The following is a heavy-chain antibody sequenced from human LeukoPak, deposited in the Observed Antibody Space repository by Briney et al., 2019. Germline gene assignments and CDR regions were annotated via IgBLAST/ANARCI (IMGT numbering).Heavy chain of an antibody. CDR1: RFSLTHDA. D-gene: IGHD1-26*01. Sequence: GTSLRLSCAASRFSLTHDAIHWVRQALGKGLEWVAVVSKDTVTKFYRDSVKGRFTVSTDSSKNTVYLQMTGLRSEDTAVYYCAGDRWRGAPDYFDCWGQGTLVTVSS. J-gene: IGHJ4*02. CDR2: VSKDTVTK. CDR3: AGDRWRGAPDYFDC. V-gene: IGHV3-30*03.